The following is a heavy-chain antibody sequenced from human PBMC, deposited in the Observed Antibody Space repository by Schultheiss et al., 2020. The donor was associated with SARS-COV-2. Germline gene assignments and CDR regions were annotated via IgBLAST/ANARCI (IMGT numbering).Heavy chain of an antibody. Sequence: SETLSLTCTVSGGSISSGGYYWSWIRQPPGKGLEWIGRIYTSGSTNYNPSLKSRVTISVDTSKNQFSLKLSSVTAADTAVYYCARRERWLPKGGWFDPWGQGTLVTVSS. CDR2: IYTSGST. V-gene: IGHV4-61*02. CDR1: GGSISSGGYY. D-gene: IGHD5-24*01. CDR3: ARRERWLPKGGWFDP. J-gene: IGHJ5*02.